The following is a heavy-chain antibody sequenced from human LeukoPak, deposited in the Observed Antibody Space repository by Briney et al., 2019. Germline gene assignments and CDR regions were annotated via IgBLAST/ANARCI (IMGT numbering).Heavy chain of an antibody. D-gene: IGHD6-19*01. CDR1: GFTFSDYY. Sequence: PGGSLRLSCATSGFTFSDYYMSWIRQAPGKGLEWLSYISGSGSDINYADSVKGRFTVSRDNAKSALYLQMNSLGVEDTAIYYCALSIAVAGEWFRWGQGTLVTVSS. CDR2: ISGSGSDI. CDR3: ALSIAVAGEWFR. V-gene: IGHV3-11*01. J-gene: IGHJ4*02.